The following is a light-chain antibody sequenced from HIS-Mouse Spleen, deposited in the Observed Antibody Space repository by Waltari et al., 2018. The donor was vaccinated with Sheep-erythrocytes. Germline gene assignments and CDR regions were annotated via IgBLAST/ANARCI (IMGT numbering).Light chain of an antibody. CDR3: QAWDSSTAWNVV. CDR1: KLGDKY. J-gene: IGLJ2*01. CDR2: QDS. V-gene: IGLV3-1*01. Sequence: SYELTQPPSVSVSPGQTVSITCSGDKLGDKYACWYQQKPGQSPVLVIYQDSKRPSGIPERFSGSNSGNTATLTISGTQAMDEADYYCQAWDSSTAWNVVFGGGTKLTVL.